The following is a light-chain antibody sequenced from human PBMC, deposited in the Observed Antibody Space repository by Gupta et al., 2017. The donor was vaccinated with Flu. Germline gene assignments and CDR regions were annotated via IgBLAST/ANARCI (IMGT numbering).Light chain of an antibody. V-gene: IGKV1D-12*01. J-gene: IGKJ4*01. CDR1: QGVTRW. CDR3: QQTHSYPVT. CDR2: ATS. Sequence: DIQMTQSPSSVSASVGDRVTITCRASQGVTRWLAWFQQRPVKAPKLLLYATSSLQSGVPSRFSGSGSGTDFTLTISSPQPEDFANYYCQQTHSYPVTFGGGTKVEMK.